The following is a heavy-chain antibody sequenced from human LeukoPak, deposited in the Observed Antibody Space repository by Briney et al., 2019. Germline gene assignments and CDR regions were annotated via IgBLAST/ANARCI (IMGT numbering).Heavy chain of an antibody. CDR1: GYSFTSYW. Sequence: GESLKISCKGSGYSFTSYWIGWVRQMPGKGLEWMGIIYPGDSDTRYSPSLQGQVLLSVDKSINTAYLQWSSLKASDTAMYYCARQVTAASDSWGQGTLVTVSS. V-gene: IGHV5-51*01. CDR3: ARQVTAASDS. CDR2: IYPGDSDT. J-gene: IGHJ4*02. D-gene: IGHD6-13*01.